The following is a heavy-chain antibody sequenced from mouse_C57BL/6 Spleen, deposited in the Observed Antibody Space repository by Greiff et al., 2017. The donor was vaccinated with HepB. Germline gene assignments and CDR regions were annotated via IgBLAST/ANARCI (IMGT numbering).Heavy chain of an antibody. J-gene: IGHJ3*01. D-gene: IGHD2-3*01. CDR1: GFTFSSYG. V-gene: IGHV5-6*02. CDR3: ARHDDGYYDFAY. CDR2: ISSGGSYT. Sequence: DVMLVESGGDLVKPGGSLKLSCAASGFTFSSYGMSWVRQTPDKRLEWVATISSGGSYTYYPDSVKGRFTISRDNAKNTLYLQMSSLKSEDTAMYYCARHDDGYYDFAYWGQGTLVTVSA.